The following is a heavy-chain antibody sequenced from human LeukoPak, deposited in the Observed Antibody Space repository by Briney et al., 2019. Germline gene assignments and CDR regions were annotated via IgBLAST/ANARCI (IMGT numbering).Heavy chain of an antibody. CDR3: ARDSGEWAGNWYYDSSGYYPDAFDI. CDR2: ISSSSSYI. CDR1: GFTFSSYS. J-gene: IGHJ3*02. Sequence: PGGSLRLSCAASGFTFSSYSMNWVRQAPGKGLEWVSSISSSSSYIYYADSVKGRFTISRDNAKNSLYLQMNSLRAEDTAVYYCARDSGEWAGNWYYDSSGYYPDAFDIWGQGTMVTVSS. D-gene: IGHD3-22*01. V-gene: IGHV3-21*01.